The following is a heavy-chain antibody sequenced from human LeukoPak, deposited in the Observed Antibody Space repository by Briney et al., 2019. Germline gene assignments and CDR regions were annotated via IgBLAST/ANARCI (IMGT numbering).Heavy chain of an antibody. D-gene: IGHD6-19*01. V-gene: IGHV5-51*01. J-gene: IGHJ4*02. Sequence: GESLKISCKGSGYSFTSYWIGWVRQMPGKGLEWMGIIYPGDSDTRYSPSFQGQVTISADKSISTAYLQWSSLKASDTAMYYCAVVIAVAGNGKYYFDYWGQGTLVTVSS. CDR1: GYSFTSYW. CDR3: AVVIAVAGNGKYYFDY. CDR2: IYPGDSDT.